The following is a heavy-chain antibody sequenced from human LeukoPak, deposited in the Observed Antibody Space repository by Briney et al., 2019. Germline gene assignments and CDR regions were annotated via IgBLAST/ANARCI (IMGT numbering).Heavy chain of an antibody. D-gene: IGHD1-1*01. V-gene: IGHV1-46*01. Sequence: GASVKVSCKASGYTFTSYYMHWVRQAPGQGLEWMGIINPSGGSTSYAQKLQGRVTMTTDTSTSTAYMELRSLRSDDTAVYYCARDLRGYNWNFDYWGQGTLVTVSS. CDR3: ARDLRGYNWNFDY. CDR2: INPSGGST. J-gene: IGHJ4*02. CDR1: GYTFTSYY.